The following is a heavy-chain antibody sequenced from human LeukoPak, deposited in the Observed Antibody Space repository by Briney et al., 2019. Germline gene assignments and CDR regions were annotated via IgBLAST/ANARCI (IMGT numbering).Heavy chain of an antibody. J-gene: IGHJ5*02. D-gene: IGHD3-10*01. CDR3: AGDYGSGNNWFDP. Sequence: GGSLRLSCAASGFTFSSYWMHWVRQAPGKGLVWVSRINTGGSTTDYADSVKGRFTISRDNAKNTLYLQMNSLGAEDTAVYYCAGDYGSGNNWFDPWGQGTLVTVSS. CDR2: INTGGSTT. CDR1: GFTFSSYW. V-gene: IGHV3-74*01.